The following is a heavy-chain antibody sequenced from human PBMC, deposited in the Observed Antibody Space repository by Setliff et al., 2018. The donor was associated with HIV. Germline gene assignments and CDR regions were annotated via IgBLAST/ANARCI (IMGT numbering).Heavy chain of an antibody. D-gene: IGHD4-17*01. J-gene: IGHJ4*02. V-gene: IGHV3-30*07. CDR2: ISYDGSNK. CDR3: TTDPSPRTKVTAGSEY. Sequence: GGSLRLSCAASRFTFSTYAMHWVRQAPGKGLEWVAIISYDGSNKYYTDSVKGRFTISRDNSKNTLYLQMNSLRIDDTAVYYCTTDPSPRTKVTAGSEYWGQGTLVTVSS. CDR1: RFTFSTYA.